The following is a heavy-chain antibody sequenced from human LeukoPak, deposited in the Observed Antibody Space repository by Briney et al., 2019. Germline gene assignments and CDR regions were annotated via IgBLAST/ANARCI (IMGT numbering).Heavy chain of an antibody. V-gene: IGHV3-64*01. CDR3: ARGPPYYYGSGVYYFDY. Sequence: GGSLRLSCAASGFTFSSYAMHWVRQAPGKGLEYVSAISSNGGSTYYANSVKGRFTISRDNSKNTLYLQMGSLRAEDMAVYYCARGPPYYYGSGVYYFDYWGQGTLVTVSS. J-gene: IGHJ4*02. D-gene: IGHD3-10*01. CDR1: GFTFSSYA. CDR2: ISSNGGST.